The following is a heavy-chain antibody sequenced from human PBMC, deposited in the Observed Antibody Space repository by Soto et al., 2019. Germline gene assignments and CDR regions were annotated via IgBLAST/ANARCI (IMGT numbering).Heavy chain of an antibody. D-gene: IGHD3-16*01. CDR1: GGTFSSYA. CDR2: IIPIFGTA. V-gene: IGHV1-69*06. CDR3: ASSYPWVSYYCYGMDV. J-gene: IGHJ6*02. Sequence: SVKVSCKASGGTFSSYAISWVRQAPGQGLEWMGGIIPIFGTANYAQKFQGRVTITADKSTSTAYMELSSLRSEDTAVYYCASSYPWVSYYCYGMDVWGQGTTVTVSS.